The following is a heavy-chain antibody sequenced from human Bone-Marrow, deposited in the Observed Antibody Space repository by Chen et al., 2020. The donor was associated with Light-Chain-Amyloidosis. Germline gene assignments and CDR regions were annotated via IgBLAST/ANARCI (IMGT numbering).Heavy chain of an antibody. J-gene: IGHJ4*02. Sequence: EVQLEQSGPEVTKPGESLKISCKGSGYTFPNYWIGWVRQMPGKGLEWMGVIYPDDSDARYSPSFEGQVTISADKSITTAYLQWRSLKASDTAMYYCARRRDAYNFDYWGQGTLVTVSS. CDR3: ARRRDAYNFDY. V-gene: IGHV5-51*01. CDR1: GYTFPNYW. CDR2: IYPDDSDA. D-gene: IGHD2-2*01.